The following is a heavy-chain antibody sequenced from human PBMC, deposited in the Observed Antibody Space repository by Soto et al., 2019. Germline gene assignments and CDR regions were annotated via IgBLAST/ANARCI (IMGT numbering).Heavy chain of an antibody. J-gene: IGHJ4*02. CDR3: ARDQGYCRGGSCYSWY. CDR2: ISAYNGNT. D-gene: IGHD2-15*01. Sequence: QVQLVQSGAEVKKPGASVKVSCKASGYTFTSYGISWVRQAPGQGLEWMGWISAYNGNTNYAQKLQGRVTMTTDTSTSTADMELRSLRSDDTAVDYCARDQGYCRGGSCYSWYWGQGTLLTVSS. V-gene: IGHV1-18*01. CDR1: GYTFTSYG.